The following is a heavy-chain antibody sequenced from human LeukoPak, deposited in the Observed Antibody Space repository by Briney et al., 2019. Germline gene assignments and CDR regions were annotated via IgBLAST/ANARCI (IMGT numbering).Heavy chain of an antibody. CDR2: TDSDGRRT. D-gene: IGHD3-16*01. CDR1: GFTFSNYW. J-gene: IGHJ4*02. V-gene: IGHV3-74*01. CDR3: ARGQDVWGSSLDY. Sequence: PGGSLRLSCAASGFTFSNYWIHWVRQAPGKGLVWDSRTDSDGRRTSYADSVKGRFTISRDNAKNTACLQMNSLRAEDTAVYYCARGQDVWGSSLDYWGQGTLVTVSS.